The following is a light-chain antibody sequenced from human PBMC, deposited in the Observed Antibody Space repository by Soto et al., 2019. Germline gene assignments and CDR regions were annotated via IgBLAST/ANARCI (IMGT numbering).Light chain of an antibody. CDR1: QDISSY. CDR2: AAS. CDR3: QLLNSYRFT. Sequence: DIQFTKSASFRSASVGDRVWIACQASQDISSYLAWYQQKPGKAPKLLIYAASTLQSGVPSRFSGSVSGTGLTPTNSSLQPEDFAPYYCQLLNSYRFTFGQGTRLEIK. J-gene: IGKJ5*01. V-gene: IGKV1-9*01.